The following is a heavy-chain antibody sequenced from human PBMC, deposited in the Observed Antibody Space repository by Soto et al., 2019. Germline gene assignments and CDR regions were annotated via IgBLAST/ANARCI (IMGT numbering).Heavy chain of an antibody. CDR2: IIPIFGTA. CDR1: GYTFTNDY. Sequence: SSVKVSCKASGYTFTNDYISWVRQAPVQGLDWMGGIIPIFGTANYAQKFQGRVTITADESTSTAYMELSSLRSEDTAVYYCARRPLRITMVRGVEPYYYYGMDVWGQGTTVTVSS. CDR3: ARRPLRITMVRGVEPYYYYGMDV. V-gene: IGHV1-69*13. D-gene: IGHD3-10*01. J-gene: IGHJ6*02.